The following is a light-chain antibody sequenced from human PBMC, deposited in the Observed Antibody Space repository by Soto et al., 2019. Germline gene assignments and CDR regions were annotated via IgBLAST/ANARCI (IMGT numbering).Light chain of an antibody. V-gene: IGKV4-1*01. J-gene: IGKJ1*01. CDR3: KQYNNWPWT. Sequence: DIVMTQSPDSLAVSLGEGATINCKSSQSVLYSSNNKNYLAWYQQKPGQPHKLLIYWAYTRESGVHDRFSGSGSGTDFTLTIRSLQAEDVAVYYCKQYNNWPWTFGQGTKVDNK. CDR2: WAY. CDR1: QSVLYSSNNKNY.